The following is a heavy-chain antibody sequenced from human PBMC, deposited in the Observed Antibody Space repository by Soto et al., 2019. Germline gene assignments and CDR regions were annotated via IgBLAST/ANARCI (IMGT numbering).Heavy chain of an antibody. Sequence: SVKVACKASGGTFSSYAISWVRQAPGQGLEWMGGIIPIFGTANYAQKFQGRVTITADESTSTAYMELSSLRSEDTAVYYCATKGNIVVVPAARPPSVYYYGMGVWGQGTTVTVYS. CDR2: IIPIFGTA. J-gene: IGHJ6*02. D-gene: IGHD2-2*01. CDR3: ATKGNIVVVPAARPPSVYYYGMGV. V-gene: IGHV1-69*13. CDR1: GGTFSSYA.